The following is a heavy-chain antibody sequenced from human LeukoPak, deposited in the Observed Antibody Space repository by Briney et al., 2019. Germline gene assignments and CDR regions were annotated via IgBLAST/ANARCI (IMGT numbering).Heavy chain of an antibody. CDR2: IYHSGST. V-gene: IGHV4-30-2*01. D-gene: IGHD3-10*01. CDR3: ARVGRPVRGTPIFPWYFDL. Sequence: PSETLSLTCAVSGGSISSGGYSWSWIRQPPGKGLEWIGYIYHSGSTYYNPSLKSRVTISVDRSKNQFSLKLSSVTAADTAVYYCARVGRPVRGTPIFPWYFDLWGRGTLVTVSS. J-gene: IGHJ2*01. CDR1: GGSISSGGYS.